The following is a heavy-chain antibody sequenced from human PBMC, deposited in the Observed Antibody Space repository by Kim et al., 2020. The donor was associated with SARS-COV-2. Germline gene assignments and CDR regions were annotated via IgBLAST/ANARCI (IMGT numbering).Heavy chain of an antibody. V-gene: IGHV3-7*03. J-gene: IGHJ6*02. CDR2: IKQDGSEK. Sequence: GGSLRLSCAASGFTFSSYWMSWVRQAPGKGLEWVANIKQDGSEKYYVDSVKGRFTISRDNAKNSLYLQMNSLRAEDTAVYYCARDSVAGTAPHYYGMDVWGQGTTVTVSS. CDR1: GFTFSSYW. CDR3: ARDSVAGTAPHYYGMDV. D-gene: IGHD6-19*01.